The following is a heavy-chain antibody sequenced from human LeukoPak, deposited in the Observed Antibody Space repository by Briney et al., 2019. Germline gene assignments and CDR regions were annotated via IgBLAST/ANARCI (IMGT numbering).Heavy chain of an antibody. CDR2: IYHSGST. J-gene: IGHJ3*02. CDR1: GGSISSSNW. Sequence: SETLSLTCAVSGGSISSSNWWSWVRQPPGKGLEWIGEIYHSGSTNYNPSLKSRVTISVDKSKNQFSLKLSSVSAADTAVYYCASAGSDDAFDIWGQGTMVTVSS. CDR3: ASAGSDDAFDI. V-gene: IGHV4-4*02. D-gene: IGHD1-1*01.